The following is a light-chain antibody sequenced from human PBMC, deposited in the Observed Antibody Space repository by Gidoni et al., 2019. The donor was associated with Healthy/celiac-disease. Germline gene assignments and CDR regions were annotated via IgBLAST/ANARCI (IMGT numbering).Light chain of an antibody. V-gene: IGKV3-11*01. CDR3: QQRSNWLT. J-gene: IGKJ4*01. CDR1: QSVSIY. CDR2: DAS. Sequence: IVFTQSPATLSLSPGERATLSCRASQSVSIYLAWYQQKPGQAPRLHIYDASNRATGIPARFSGSGSGTDFTLTISSLEPEDFAVYYCQQRSNWLTFGGGTKVEIK.